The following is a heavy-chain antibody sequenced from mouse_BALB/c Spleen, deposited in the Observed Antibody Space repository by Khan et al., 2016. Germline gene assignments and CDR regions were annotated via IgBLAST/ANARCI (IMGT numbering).Heavy chain of an antibody. CDR2: IDPANVNT. D-gene: IGHD2-13*01. Sequence: EVQLQESGAELVKPGASVKLSFTASFFNIPATSMPWVKQRPEQGLAWIGMIDPANVNTKYDPKFQGKATITADTSSNTASLPLSSLTSEDTAVYYCSREGDYPYWGQGTTLTVSS. CDR3: SREGDYPY. V-gene: IGHV14-3*02. CDR1: FFNIPATS. J-gene: IGHJ2*01.